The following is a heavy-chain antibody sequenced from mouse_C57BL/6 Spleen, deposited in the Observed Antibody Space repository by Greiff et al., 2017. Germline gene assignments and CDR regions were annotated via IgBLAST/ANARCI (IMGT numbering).Heavy chain of an antibody. Sequence: VQLQQSGAELVRPGASVTLSCKASGYTFTDYEMHWVKQTPVHGLEWIGAIDPETGGTAYNQKFKGKAILTADKSSTTACMELRSLTSEDSAVYYCTRGGYGSSSHWYFDVWGTGTTVTVSS. V-gene: IGHV1-15*01. J-gene: IGHJ1*03. D-gene: IGHD1-1*01. CDR1: GYTFTDYE. CDR2: IDPETGGT. CDR3: TRGGYGSSSHWYFDV.